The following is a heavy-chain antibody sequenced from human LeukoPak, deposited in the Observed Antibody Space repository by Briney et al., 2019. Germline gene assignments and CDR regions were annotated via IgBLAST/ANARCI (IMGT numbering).Heavy chain of an antibody. D-gene: IGHD5-18*01. CDR2: INHSGST. Sequence: PSETLSLTCAVHGGSFSGYYWSWIRQPPGKGLEWIGEINHSGSTNYNPSLKSRVTISVDTSKNQFSLKLSSVTAADTAVYYCASSRGYSYGFFDYWGQGTLVTVSS. CDR1: GGSFSGYY. J-gene: IGHJ4*02. V-gene: IGHV4-34*01. CDR3: ASSRGYSYGFFDY.